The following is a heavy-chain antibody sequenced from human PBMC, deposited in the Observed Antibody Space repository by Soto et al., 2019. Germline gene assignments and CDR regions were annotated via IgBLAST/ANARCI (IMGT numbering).Heavy chain of an antibody. CDR3: ARHVGSSWYVFQH. CDR1: GFTVSSNY. D-gene: IGHD6-13*01. Sequence: EVQLVETGGGLIQPGGSLRLSCAASGFTVSSNYMSWVRQAPGKGLEWVSVIYSGGSTYYADSVKGRFTISRDNSKNTLYLQMNSLRAEDTAVYYCARHVGSSWYVFQHWGQGTLVTVSS. V-gene: IGHV3-53*02. CDR2: IYSGGST. J-gene: IGHJ1*01.